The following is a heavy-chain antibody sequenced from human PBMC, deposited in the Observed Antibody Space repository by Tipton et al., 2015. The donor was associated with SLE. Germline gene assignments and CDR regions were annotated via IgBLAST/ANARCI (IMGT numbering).Heavy chain of an antibody. CDR2: VHSSGST. Sequence: TLSLTCTVSGGSISSHYWSWIRQPPGKRLEWIGHVHSSGSTLYNPSLKSRVTISMDTSKNQVSLRMTSVTAADTAVYYCAASGYTFLSWFDPWGQGTPVTVSS. CDR3: AASGYTFLSWFDP. V-gene: IGHV4-59*11. CDR1: GGSISSHY. J-gene: IGHJ5*02. D-gene: IGHD5-12*01.